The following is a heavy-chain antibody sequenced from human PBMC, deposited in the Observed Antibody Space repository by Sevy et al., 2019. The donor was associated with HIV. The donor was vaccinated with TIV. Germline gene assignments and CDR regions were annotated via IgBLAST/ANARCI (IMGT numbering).Heavy chain of an antibody. CDR1: GFTFSDYY. CDR2: ISSSGSTI. Sequence: GGSLRLSCVASGFTFSDYYMSWIRQAPGKGLEWLSYISSSGSTIYYADSVKGRFTISRDNAKKSLYLQMNSLRAEDTAVYYCARAYDFWSGYSDAFDIWGQWTMVTVSS. D-gene: IGHD3-3*01. CDR3: ARAYDFWSGYSDAFDI. V-gene: IGHV3-11*01. J-gene: IGHJ3*02.